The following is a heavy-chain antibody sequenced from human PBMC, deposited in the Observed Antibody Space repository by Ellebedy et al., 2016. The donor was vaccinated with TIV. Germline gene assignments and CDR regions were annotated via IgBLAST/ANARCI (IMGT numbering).Heavy chain of an antibody. Sequence: PGGSLRLSCVASGFSFSGSAMHWVRQASGKGLEWVGRIRNKANNYATAYAASVKGRFTISRDDSKNTAYLEMNSLETEDTAVYYCSRFYRDYRMDVWGQGTTVTVSS. CDR1: GFSFSGSA. V-gene: IGHV3-73*01. J-gene: IGHJ6*02. D-gene: IGHD2/OR15-2a*01. CDR2: IRNKANNYAT. CDR3: SRFYRDYRMDV.